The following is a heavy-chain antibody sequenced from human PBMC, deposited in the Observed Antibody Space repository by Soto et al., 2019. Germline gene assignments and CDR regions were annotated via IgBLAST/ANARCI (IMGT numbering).Heavy chain of an antibody. CDR3: AYRTAVTGVFDH. CDR2: IYWDDDK. CDR1: GFSLSTSGVG. J-gene: IGHJ4*02. V-gene: IGHV2-5*02. D-gene: IGHD6-19*01. Sequence: QITLKESGPTLVKPTQTLTLTCTFSGFSLSTSGVGVGWIRQPPGKALEWLALIYWDDDKRYSPSLKSRLTITKDTSKNQGVLTLSHLDPVDKATYRCAYRTAVTGVFDHWGQGTLVTVSS.